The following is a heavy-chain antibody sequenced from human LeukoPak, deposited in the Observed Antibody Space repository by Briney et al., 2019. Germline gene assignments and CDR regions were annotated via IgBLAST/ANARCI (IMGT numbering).Heavy chain of an antibody. D-gene: IGHD3-22*01. J-gene: IGHJ3*02. Sequence: PGGSLRLSCAASGFTFSDYNMRWIRQAPGKGLEWVSSISRSGSTKYYADSVKGRFTISRDNAKNSLYPQMNSLSAEDTAVYYCARDGKYYYDNSGADAFDIWGQGTMVTVSS. V-gene: IGHV3-11*04. CDR1: GFTFSDYN. CDR2: ISRSGSTK. CDR3: ARDGKYYYDNSGADAFDI.